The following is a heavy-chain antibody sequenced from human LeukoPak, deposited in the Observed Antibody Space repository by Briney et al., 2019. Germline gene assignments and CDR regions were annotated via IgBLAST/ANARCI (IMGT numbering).Heavy chain of an antibody. CDR2: IKQDGTEK. CDR3: ARGFRGSNWFDP. Sequence: GGSLRLSCAASGFTLSSYWMAWVRQAPGKGLEWVANIKQDGTEKYYVDSVKGRFTISRDNAENSLYLQMNSLRAEDTALYYCARGFRGSNWFDPWGQGTLVTVSS. J-gene: IGHJ5*02. D-gene: IGHD3-10*01. V-gene: IGHV3-7*05. CDR1: GFTLSSYW.